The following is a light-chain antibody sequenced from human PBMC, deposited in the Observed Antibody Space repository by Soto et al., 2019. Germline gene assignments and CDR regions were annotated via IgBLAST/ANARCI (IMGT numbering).Light chain of an antibody. CDR1: QSVSSNY. Sequence: EIVLTQSPFTLSFSPWERSTLSCRASQSVSSNYLAWYQQKPGQAPRLLIYGASSRATGIPDRFSGSGSGTDFTLTISRLEPEDFAVYYCQQYGSSLITFGQGTRLEIK. J-gene: IGKJ5*01. CDR2: GAS. V-gene: IGKV3-20*01. CDR3: QQYGSSLIT.